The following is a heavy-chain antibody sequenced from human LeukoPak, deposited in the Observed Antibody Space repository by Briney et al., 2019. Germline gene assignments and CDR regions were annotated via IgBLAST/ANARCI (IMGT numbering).Heavy chain of an antibody. J-gene: IGHJ4*02. CDR3: ARLSIQWTPEMYYFDY. CDR1: GFTFSSYS. CDR2: ISYDGSNK. V-gene: IGHV3-30*04. Sequence: PGKSLTLSCAASGFTFSSYSMHWVRHAPGKGLEWVAVISYDGSNKNYADSLKGRFTISRDNSMNTLYLQMNSLRPEDTAIYYCARLSIQWTPEMYYFDYWGQGTLVTVSS. D-gene: IGHD5-12*01.